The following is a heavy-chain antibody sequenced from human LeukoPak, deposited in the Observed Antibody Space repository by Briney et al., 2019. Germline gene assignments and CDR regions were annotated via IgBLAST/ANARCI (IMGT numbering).Heavy chain of an antibody. V-gene: IGHV4-34*01. CDR3: ARADPSGWLDY. CDR2: INHSGST. J-gene: IGHJ4*02. Sequence: SETLSLTCAVYGGSFSGYYWSWIRQPPGKGLEWIGEINHSGSTNYNPSLKSRVTISVDTSKKQFSLKLSSVAAADTAVYYCARADPSGWLDYWGQGTLVTVSS. CDR1: GGSFSGYY. D-gene: IGHD6-19*01.